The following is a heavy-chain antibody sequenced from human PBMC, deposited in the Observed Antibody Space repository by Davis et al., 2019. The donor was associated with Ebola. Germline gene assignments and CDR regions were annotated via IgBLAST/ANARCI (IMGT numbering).Heavy chain of an antibody. Sequence: SVKVSCKASGVTFSSYAISWVRQAPGLGLEWMGGIIPLSGSADYAQTFQDRVTITADGFTTTVHMELSSLGSEDTAVYYCARAGYCSGAGCSTLLDFQYGMDVWGQGTTVIVSS. CDR3: ARAGYCSGAGCSTLLDFQYGMDV. V-gene: IGHV1-69*13. J-gene: IGHJ6*02. CDR2: IIPLSGSA. D-gene: IGHD2-15*01. CDR1: GVTFSSYA.